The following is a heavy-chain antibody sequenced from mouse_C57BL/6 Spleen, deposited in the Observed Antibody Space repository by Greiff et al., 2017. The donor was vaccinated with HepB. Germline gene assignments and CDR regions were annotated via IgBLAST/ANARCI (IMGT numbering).Heavy chain of an antibody. CDR1: GYTFTSYW. CDR3: ARSGGNFYFDY. V-gene: IGHV1-52*01. D-gene: IGHD2-1*01. CDR2: IDPSDSET. J-gene: IGHJ2*01. Sequence: QVQLQQPGAELVRPGSSVKLSCKASGYTFTSYWMHWVKQRPIQGLEWIGNIDPSDSETHYNQKFKDKATLTVDKSSSTAYMQLSSLTSEDSAVYYCARSGGNFYFDYWGQGTTLTVSS.